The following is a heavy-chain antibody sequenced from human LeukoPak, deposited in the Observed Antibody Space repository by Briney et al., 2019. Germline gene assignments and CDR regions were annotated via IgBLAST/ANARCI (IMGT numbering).Heavy chain of an antibody. D-gene: IGHD3-22*01. CDR2: IYTSGST. J-gene: IGHJ4*02. V-gene: IGHV4-4*07. CDR3: ARCHYYDSSGYYEEDY. CDR1: GGSISSYY. Sequence: SEILSLTCTVSGGSISSYYWSWIRQPAGKGLEWIGRIYTSGSTNYNPSLKSRVTMSVDTSKNQFSLKLSSVTAADTAVYYCARCHYYDSSGYYEEDYWGQGTLVTVSS.